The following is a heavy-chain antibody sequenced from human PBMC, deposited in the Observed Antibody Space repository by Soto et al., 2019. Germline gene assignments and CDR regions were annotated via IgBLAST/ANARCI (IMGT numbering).Heavy chain of an antibody. J-gene: IGHJ6*02. Sequence: PVGSLRLSCAASGFNISSYAMSWVRQATGKGLEWVSAISGSGGSTYYADSVKGRFTISRDNSKNTLYLQMNSLRAEDTAVYYCANTHYSNYVVPYYYYGMDVWGQGTTVTVSS. D-gene: IGHD4-4*01. CDR3: ANTHYSNYVVPYYYYGMDV. CDR2: ISGSGGST. V-gene: IGHV3-23*01. CDR1: GFNISSYA.